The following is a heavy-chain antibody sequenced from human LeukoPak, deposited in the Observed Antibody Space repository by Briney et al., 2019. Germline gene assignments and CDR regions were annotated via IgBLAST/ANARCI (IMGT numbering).Heavy chain of an antibody. V-gene: IGHV4-59*01. CDR1: GGSISSYY. D-gene: IGHD5-18*01. CDR3: AGATSTAMGFRYFDY. CDR2: VHYTGRT. Sequence: SETLSLTCYVSGGSISSYYWHWIRQPPEKGLEWIGYVHYTGRTTYNASLKSRVTISVDTSKNQFSLRLRSVTAADTAVYYCAGATSTAMGFRYFDYWGQGNLITVSS. J-gene: IGHJ4*02.